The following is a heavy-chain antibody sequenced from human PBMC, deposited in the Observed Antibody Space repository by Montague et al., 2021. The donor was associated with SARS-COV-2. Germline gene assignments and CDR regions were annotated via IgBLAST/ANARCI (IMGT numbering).Heavy chain of an antibody. J-gene: IGHJ3*01. CDR2: IHDSGTT. Sequence: SETLSLTCTVSGASINIGTYYWTWIRQSPGKPLEWVGYIHDSGTTNYNPSLKSRVTILEDTSRNQFSLNLNSVTAADTAVYYCARGHCSGGFCYYGVALDVWGQGTMVTVST. D-gene: IGHD2-15*01. CDR1: GASINIGTYY. CDR3: ARGHCSGGFCYYGVALDV. V-gene: IGHV4-61*01.